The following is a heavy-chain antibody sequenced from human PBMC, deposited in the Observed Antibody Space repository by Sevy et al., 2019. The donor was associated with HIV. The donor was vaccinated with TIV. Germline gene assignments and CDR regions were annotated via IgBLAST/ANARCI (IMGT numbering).Heavy chain of an antibody. CDR1: GCTFSSDA. D-gene: IGHD3-3*01. CDR2: SSGSGGSK. CDR3: AKELCSGYYTGIEVGDY. Sequence: WGSLRLSCAASGCTFSSDAMSWVRQRPGKGLEWVSASSGSGGSKYYSDSVKIRFTISRDNSKNNLYLQMNSLAAEDTAVYSCAKELCSGYYTGIEVGDYWGQGTLVTVSS. V-gene: IGHV3-23*01. J-gene: IGHJ4*01.